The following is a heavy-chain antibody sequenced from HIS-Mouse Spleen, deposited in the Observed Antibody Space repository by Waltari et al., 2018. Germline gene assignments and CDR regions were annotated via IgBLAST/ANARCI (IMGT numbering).Heavy chain of an antibody. CDR2: IYYSGST. V-gene: IGHV4-61*01. CDR3: ARLNWNDVWFDP. CDR1: GGSVSSGSYY. Sequence: QVQLQESGPGLVKPSETLSLTCTVSGGSVSSGSYYWSWIRQPPGKGLEWIGYIYYSGSTNYHPSLKSRVTISVDTSKNQFSLKLSSVTAADTAVYYCARLNWNDVWFDPWGQGTLVTVSS. J-gene: IGHJ5*02. D-gene: IGHD1-1*01.